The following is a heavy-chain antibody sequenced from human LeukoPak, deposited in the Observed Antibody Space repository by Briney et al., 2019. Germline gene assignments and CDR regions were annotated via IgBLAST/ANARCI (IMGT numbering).Heavy chain of an antibody. D-gene: IGHD2-2*01. V-gene: IGHV7-4-1*02. J-gene: IGHJ6*03. CDR2: INTNTGNP. Sequence: ASVKVSCKASGYTFTDYDINWLRQATGQGLEWMGWINTNTGNPTYAQGFTGRFVFSLDTSVSTAYLQISSLKAEDTAVYYCARGFPVVPAAMYYYYYMDVWGKGTTVTVSS. CDR1: GYTFTDYD. CDR3: ARGFPVVPAAMYYYYYMDV.